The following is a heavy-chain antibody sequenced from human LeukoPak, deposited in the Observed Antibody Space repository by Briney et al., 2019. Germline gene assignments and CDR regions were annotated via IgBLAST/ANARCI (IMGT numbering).Heavy chain of an antibody. D-gene: IGHD3-10*01. CDR3: ARVLLWFGELSSSSLASDY. Sequence: GGSLRLFCAASGFTFSSYAMHWVRQAPGKGLEWVAVISYDGSNKYYADSVKGRFTISRDNSKNTLYLQMNSLRAEDTAVYYCARVLLWFGELSSSSLASDYRGQGALVTVSS. CDR1: GFTFSSYA. J-gene: IGHJ4*02. CDR2: ISYDGSNK. V-gene: IGHV3-30*01.